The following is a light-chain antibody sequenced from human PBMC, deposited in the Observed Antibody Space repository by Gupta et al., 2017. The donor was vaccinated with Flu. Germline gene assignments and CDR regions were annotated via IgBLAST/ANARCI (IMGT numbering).Light chain of an antibody. CDR2: LGS. V-gene: IGKV2-28*01. J-gene: IGKJ1*01. CDR1: QSRLHSNGYNY. Sequence: DIVMTQSPLSLPVTPGEPASISCRSSQSRLHSNGYNYLDWYLQKPGQAPQLLIYLGSTRASGVPDRFSGSGSGTDFTLKISIVDAEDVGVYYCRQALQTPRTFGQGTKVEIK. CDR3: RQALQTPRT.